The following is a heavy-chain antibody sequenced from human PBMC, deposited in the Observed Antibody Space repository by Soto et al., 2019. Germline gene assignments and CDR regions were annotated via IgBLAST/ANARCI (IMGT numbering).Heavy chain of an antibody. V-gene: IGHV1-69*01. Sequence: QVQLVQSGAEVKKPGSSVKASCKASGGTISTYGISWVRQAPGQGRELMGGIIPIFGTENYAQKFQGRVTITGDEATSTGYREVSSLRSEDTGVYYGAIAINHYMAKTQIAYWGHGSMVTVSS. CDR3: AIAINHYMAKTQIAY. CDR2: IIPIFGTE. J-gene: IGHJ4*01. D-gene: IGHD3-10*01. CDR1: GGTISTYG.